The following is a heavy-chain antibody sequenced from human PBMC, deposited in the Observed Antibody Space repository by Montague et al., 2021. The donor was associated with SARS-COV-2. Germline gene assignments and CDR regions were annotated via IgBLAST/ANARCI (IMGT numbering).Heavy chain of an antibody. D-gene: IGHD2-8*02. Sequence: SETLSLTCTVSAGSLSRSSYYWVWIRQPPGMGLQWIGSVDSAGSTYSSPSLKSRVTISLDTSKNQFSLKLSSVTAADTAVYYCARDEYNRYWYKYWGQGALVTVSS. J-gene: IGHJ4*02. CDR3: ARDEYNRYWYKY. CDR1: AGSLSRSSYY. CDR2: VDSAGST. V-gene: IGHV4-39*07.